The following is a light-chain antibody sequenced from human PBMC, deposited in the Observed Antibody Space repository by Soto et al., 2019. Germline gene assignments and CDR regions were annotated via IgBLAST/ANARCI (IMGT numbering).Light chain of an antibody. V-gene: IGKV3D-20*02. Sequence: ENVLTQSPGTLSLSPGERATLSRRASQSVSSSYLAWYQQKPGQAPRLLIYGASSRATGIPDRFSGSGSVTDFTLTISSLEPEDFAVYYCQQRDIWPWTFGQGTKVDIK. J-gene: IGKJ1*01. CDR1: QSVSSSY. CDR2: GAS. CDR3: QQRDIWPWT.